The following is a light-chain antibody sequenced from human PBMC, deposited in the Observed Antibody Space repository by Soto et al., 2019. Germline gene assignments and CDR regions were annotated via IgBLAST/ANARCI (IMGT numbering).Light chain of an antibody. Sequence: QSALTQPPSASGSPGQSVTISCTGTSSDVGGYNYVSWYQQHPGKAPKLMIYEVSKRPSGVPDRFSGSKSGNTASLTVPGLQAEDEAEYYCSSNAGSNNLVFGGGTKLTVL. CDR3: SSNAGSNNLV. J-gene: IGLJ2*01. CDR2: EVS. V-gene: IGLV2-8*01. CDR1: SSDVGGYNY.